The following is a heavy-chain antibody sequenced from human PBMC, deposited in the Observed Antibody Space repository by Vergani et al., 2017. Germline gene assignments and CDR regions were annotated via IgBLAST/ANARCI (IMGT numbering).Heavy chain of an antibody. Sequence: QVQLQESGPGLGKPSQTLSLPCTVPGGSISSGGYYWSWIRQHPGKGLEWIWYIYYSGNNYYNTSLKSRVTISVDTSNNQFSLMLSSVTAADTAVYYCARVGRSSVSRDWYFDFWGRGTLVTVSS. J-gene: IGHJ2*01. V-gene: IGHV4-31*03. CDR3: ARVGRSSVSRDWYFDF. CDR2: IYYSGNN. CDR1: GGSISSGGYY. D-gene: IGHD3-10*01.